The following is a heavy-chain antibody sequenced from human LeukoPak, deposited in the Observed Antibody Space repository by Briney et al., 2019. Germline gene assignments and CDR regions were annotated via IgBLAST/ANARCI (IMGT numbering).Heavy chain of an antibody. D-gene: IGHD3-9*01. CDR1: GFTFSSYG. Sequence: PGGSLRLSCAASGFTFSSYGMHCVHQAPGKGLEWVAVIWYDGSNKYYADSVKGRFTISRDNSKNTLYLQMNSLRAEDTAVYYCASDYDILTGYYIKAEYFQHWGQGTLVTVSS. J-gene: IGHJ1*01. V-gene: IGHV3-33*01. CDR2: IWYDGSNK. CDR3: ASDYDILTGYYIKAEYFQH.